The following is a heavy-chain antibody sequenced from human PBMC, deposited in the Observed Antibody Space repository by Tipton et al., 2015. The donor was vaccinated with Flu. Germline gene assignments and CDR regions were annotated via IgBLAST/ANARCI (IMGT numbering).Heavy chain of an antibody. Sequence: LRLSCTVSGGSISSSSYYWGWIRQPPGKGLEWIGSIYYSGSTYYNPSLKSRVTISVDTSKNQFSLKLSSVTAADTAVYYCARGEYSTMITFRGVIVYFDYWGQGTLVTVSS. CDR1: GGSISSSSYY. J-gene: IGHJ4*02. CDR3: ARGEYSTMITFRGVIVYFDY. D-gene: IGHD3-16*02. CDR2: IYYSGST. V-gene: IGHV4-39*07.